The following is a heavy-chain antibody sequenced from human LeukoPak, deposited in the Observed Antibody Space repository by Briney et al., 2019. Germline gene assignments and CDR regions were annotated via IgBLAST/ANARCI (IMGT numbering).Heavy chain of an antibody. Sequence: SETLSLTCTVSGVSTTNGIYYWAWIRQSPGKGLEWIGSVHNVGSTYYNLSLRSRVTMSIDTSKNQFSFRLNSVTAADTAVYYCARHAEYNSGWHFYLDHWGQGILVTVSS. D-gene: IGHD6-19*01. CDR3: ARHAEYNSGWHFYLDH. CDR2: VHNVGST. V-gene: IGHV4-39*01. J-gene: IGHJ4*02. CDR1: GVSTTNGIYY.